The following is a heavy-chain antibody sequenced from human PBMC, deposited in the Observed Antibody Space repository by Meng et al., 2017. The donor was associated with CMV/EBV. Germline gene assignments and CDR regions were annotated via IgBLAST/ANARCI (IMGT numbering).Heavy chain of an antibody. D-gene: IGHD1-14*01. CDR3: ARVTSRVAGAFDY. Sequence: QRQESGPGLVKPSQTLSLTCTVLGGPIRRGDYYWSWIRQPPGKGLEWIGYIYYSGSTYYNPSLKSRVTISVDTSKNQFSLKLSSVTAADTAVYYCARVTSRVAGAFDYWGQGTLVTVSS. V-gene: IGHV4-30-4*08. J-gene: IGHJ4*02. CDR2: IYYSGST. CDR1: GGPIRRGDYY.